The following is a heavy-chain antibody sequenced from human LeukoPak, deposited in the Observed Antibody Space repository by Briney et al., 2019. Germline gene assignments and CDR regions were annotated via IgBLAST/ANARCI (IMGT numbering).Heavy chain of an antibody. Sequence: GGSLRLSCAASGFTFSSYPMSGVRQAPGKGLEWVSAISGSGGSTYYADSVKGRFTISRDNSKNTLYLQMNSLRAEDTAVYYCTKDGYSSSWYAFDYWGQGTLVTVSS. CDR3: TKDGYSSSWYAFDY. CDR1: GFTFSSYP. V-gene: IGHV3-23*01. D-gene: IGHD6-13*01. J-gene: IGHJ4*02. CDR2: ISGSGGST.